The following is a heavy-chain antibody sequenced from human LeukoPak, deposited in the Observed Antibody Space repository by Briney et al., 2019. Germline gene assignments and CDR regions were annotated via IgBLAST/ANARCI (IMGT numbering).Heavy chain of an antibody. Sequence: PGGSLRLSCEASGFTFTYAWMNWVRQAPGKEPEWVGHITSGGTTDYAAPVKGRFTISRENSKNTVYLQMNSLKMEDTAMYYCIADVPTLGTQLDYWGQGTLVTVSS. CDR1: GFTFTYAW. J-gene: IGHJ4*02. D-gene: IGHD4-23*01. V-gene: IGHV3-15*01. CDR2: ITSGGTT. CDR3: IADVPTLGTQLDY.